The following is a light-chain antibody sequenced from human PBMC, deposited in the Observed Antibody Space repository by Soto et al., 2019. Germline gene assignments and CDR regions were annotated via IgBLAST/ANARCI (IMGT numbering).Light chain of an antibody. CDR3: SSYTSSSTLGV. V-gene: IGLV2-14*01. CDR2: DVS. J-gene: IGLJ1*01. CDR1: SSDVGGYNY. Sequence: QSALTQPASVSGSPGQSITISCTGTSSDVGGYNYVSWYQQHPGKAPKLMIYDVSNRPSGVSNRFSGSKSGNTASLTISGLQAEEEADYYCSSYTSSSTLGVFGTGTKVTV.